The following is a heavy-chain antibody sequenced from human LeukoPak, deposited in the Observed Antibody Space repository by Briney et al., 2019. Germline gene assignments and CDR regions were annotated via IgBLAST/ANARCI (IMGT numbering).Heavy chain of an antibody. J-gene: IGHJ5*02. CDR1: GYSFTSYW. D-gene: IGHD2-15*01. Sequence: GESLKISCKGSGYSFTSYWIGCVRQMPGKGLEWMGIIYPGDSDTRYRPSFQGQVTISAHKSISTAYLQWSRLKASDTAMYYCARQSGWSVVAAQNWFDPWGQGTLVTVSS. V-gene: IGHV5-51*01. CDR2: IYPGDSDT. CDR3: ARQSGWSVVAAQNWFDP.